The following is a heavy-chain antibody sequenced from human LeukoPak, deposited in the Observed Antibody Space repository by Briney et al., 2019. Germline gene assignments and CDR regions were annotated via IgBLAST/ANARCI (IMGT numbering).Heavy chain of an antibody. D-gene: IGHD1-26*01. CDR3: ARDIVGTRGAFDY. Sequence: ASVKVSCKASGGTFSSYAISWVRQAPGQGLEWMGGIIPIFGTANYAQKFQGRVTITADKSTSTAYMELSSLRSEDTAVYYCARDIVGTRGAFDYWGQGTLVTVSS. J-gene: IGHJ4*02. CDR2: IIPIFGTA. CDR1: GGTFSSYA. V-gene: IGHV1-69*06.